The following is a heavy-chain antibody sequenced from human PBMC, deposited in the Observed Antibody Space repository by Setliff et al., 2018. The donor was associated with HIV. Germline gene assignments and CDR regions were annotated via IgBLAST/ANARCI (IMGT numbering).Heavy chain of an antibody. CDR3: AKPYYDISGYYFYYFDY. Sequence: PSETLSLTCTVSGGSISSSDYYWGWIRQPPGKGLEWIGSIYYTGRSFHNPSLKSRITISVDTSKNQFSLKLSSVTAAETAVYYCAKPYYDISGYYFYYFDYWGQGTLVTVSS. V-gene: IGHV4-39*01. CDR2: IYYTGRS. J-gene: IGHJ4*02. CDR1: GGSISSSDYY. D-gene: IGHD3-22*01.